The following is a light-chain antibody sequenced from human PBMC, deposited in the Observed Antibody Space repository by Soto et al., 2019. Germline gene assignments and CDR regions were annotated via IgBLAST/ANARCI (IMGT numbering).Light chain of an antibody. Sequence: QAVVTQEPSLTVSPGGTVTLTCASSTGAVTSGYYPNWFQQKPGQAPRALIYSKSNKHSWTPARFSGSLLGGKAALTLSGVQPEEEAEYYCLIYYGGAQVFGGGTKLTV. CDR2: SKS. V-gene: IGLV7-43*01. CDR3: LIYYGGAQV. CDR1: TGAVTSGYY. J-gene: IGLJ2*01.